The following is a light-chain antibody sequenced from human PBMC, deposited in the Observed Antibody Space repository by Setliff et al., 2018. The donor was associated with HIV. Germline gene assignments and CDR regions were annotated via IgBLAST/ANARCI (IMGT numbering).Light chain of an antibody. Sequence: QSVLTQPPSVSAAPGQKVTISCSGSSSNIGNNYVSWYQQLPGTAPKLLIYDNNKRPSGIPDRFSGSKSGTSATLVITGLQTGDEADYYCGTWDSSLSAEVVFGGGTK. V-gene: IGLV1-51*01. CDR1: SSNIGNNY. J-gene: IGLJ2*01. CDR3: GTWDSSLSAEVV. CDR2: DNN.